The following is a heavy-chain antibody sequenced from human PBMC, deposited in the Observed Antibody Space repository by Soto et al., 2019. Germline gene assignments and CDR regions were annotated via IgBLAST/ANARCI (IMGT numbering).Heavy chain of an antibody. CDR2: IIPIFGTA. Sequence: ASVKVSCKASGGTFSSYAISWVRQAPGQGLEWMGGIIPIFGTANYAQKFQGRVTITADESTSTAYMELSSLRSEDTAVYYCARRAGYSSLQNDYYYYGMDVWGQGTTVTVSS. V-gene: IGHV1-69*13. CDR1: GGTFSSYA. D-gene: IGHD6-13*01. J-gene: IGHJ6*02. CDR3: ARRAGYSSLQNDYYYYGMDV.